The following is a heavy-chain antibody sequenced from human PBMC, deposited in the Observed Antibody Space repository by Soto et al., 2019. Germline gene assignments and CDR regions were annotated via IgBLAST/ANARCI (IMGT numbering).Heavy chain of an antibody. V-gene: IGHV1-18*01. D-gene: IGHD3-16*01. J-gene: IGHJ6*02. Sequence: QVQLVQSAAEVKKPGASLKVSCKASGYTFIRYGISWVRLAPGQGLEWMGWISPYNDYTIYAQKLQGRVTMTTDTSTRTVYMELRSLTSDDTDVYYCARGGFYDNSWGKLSHYGLDVWGQGTSVTVSS. CDR3: ARGGFYDNSWGKLSHYGLDV. CDR1: GYTFIRYG. CDR2: ISPYNDYT.